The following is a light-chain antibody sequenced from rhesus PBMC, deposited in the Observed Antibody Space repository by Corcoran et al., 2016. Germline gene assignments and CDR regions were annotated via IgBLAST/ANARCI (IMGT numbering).Light chain of an antibody. CDR3: LQYSSSPFT. CDR2: KAS. J-gene: IGKJ3*01. Sequence: DIQMTQSPSSLSASVGDTVTITCRASQSISSWLDWYQQKPGKAPQLLIYKASSLQSGAPSRVSGSGSVTDFTLTLSSLQPEDFATYYCLQYSSSPFTFGPGTKLDIK. V-gene: IGKV1-22*01. CDR1: QSISSW.